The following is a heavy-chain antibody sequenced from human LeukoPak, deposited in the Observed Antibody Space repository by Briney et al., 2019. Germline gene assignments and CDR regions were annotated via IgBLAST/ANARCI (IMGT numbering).Heavy chain of an antibody. CDR2: ISAYNGNT. D-gene: IGHD5-18*01. CDR3: ARAKDSYGYSGFDY. V-gene: IGHV1-18*01. J-gene: IGHJ4*02. Sequence: GASVKVSCKASGYTFTSYGISWVRQAPGQGLEWMGWISAYNGNTNYAQKLQGRVTMTTDTSTSTAYMELRSLRSDDTAVYYCARAKDSYGYSGFDYWGQGTLVTVSS. CDR1: GYTFTSYG.